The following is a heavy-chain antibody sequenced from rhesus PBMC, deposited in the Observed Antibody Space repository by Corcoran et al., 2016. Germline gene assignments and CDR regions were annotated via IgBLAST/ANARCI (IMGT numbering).Heavy chain of an antibody. Sequence: QVQLQESGPGVVKPSETLSLTCAVSGGSISSGYDWSWIRQPPGKGLEWIGYIYGSSGSTNYNPSLKNRVTISKGASKNQFSLKLSSVTAADTAVYYCARFTVTSFYFDYWGQGVLVTVSS. CDR1: GGSISSGYD. CDR3: ARFTVTSFYFDY. J-gene: IGHJ4*01. D-gene: IGHD4-23*01. CDR2: IYGSSGST. V-gene: IGHV4-76*01.